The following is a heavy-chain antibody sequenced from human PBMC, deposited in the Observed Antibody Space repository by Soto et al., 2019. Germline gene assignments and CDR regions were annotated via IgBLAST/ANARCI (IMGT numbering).Heavy chain of an antibody. V-gene: IGHV3-30*18. CDR2: ISNDGSNK. J-gene: IGHJ4*02. Sequence: QVQLVESGGGVVQPGRSLRLSCAASGFTFRSYGMHWVRQAPGKGLEWVAVISNDGSNKFYADSVKGRFTISRDNSKNTLYLQMNSLRAEDTAVYYCAKGRDDFDYWGQGTLVTVSS. CDR3: AKGRDDFDY. CDR1: GFTFRSYG.